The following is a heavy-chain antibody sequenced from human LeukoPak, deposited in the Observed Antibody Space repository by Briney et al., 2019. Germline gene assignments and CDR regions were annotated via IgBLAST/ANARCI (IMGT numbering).Heavy chain of an antibody. V-gene: IGHV4-39*01. Sequence: PSETLSLTCTVSGGSINTPNYYWGWIRQTPGKGLEWIGNIFYSGGTYYSPSLKSRVTISVDTSKDQFSLKLSSVTAADTAVYYCTRQGRRVMVRGVTYCFDYWGQGTLVTVSS. CDR3: TRQGRRVMVRGVTYCFDY. J-gene: IGHJ4*02. CDR1: GGSINTPNYY. CDR2: IFYSGGT. D-gene: IGHD3-10*01.